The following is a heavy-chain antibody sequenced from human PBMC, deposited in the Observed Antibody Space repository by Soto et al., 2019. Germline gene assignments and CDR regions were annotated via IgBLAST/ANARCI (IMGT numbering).Heavy chain of an antibody. CDR3: VRGTLSTFDV. V-gene: IGHV6-1*01. CDR2: TYYRSKWYN. CDR1: GDSVSGNSAAA. J-gene: IGHJ3*01. Sequence: QVQLQQSGPGLLKPSQTLSLTCAISGDSVSGNSAAAWNWIRQSPSKGLEWMGRTYYRSKWYNDYALSVKSRITINPDTSKNQFSLQLKSVTPEDATVYYCVRGTLSTFDVWGQGTMVTVSS.